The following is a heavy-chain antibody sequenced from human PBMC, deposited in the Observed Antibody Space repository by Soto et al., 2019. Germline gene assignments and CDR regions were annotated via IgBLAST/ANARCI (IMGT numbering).Heavy chain of an antibody. CDR3: ARELGYCSSTSCEYAQDYYYGMDV. CDR1: GGTFSSYA. D-gene: IGHD2-2*01. V-gene: IGHV1-69*06. Sequence: QVQLVQSGAEVKKPGSSVKVSCKASGGTFSSYAISWVRQAPGQGLEWMGGIIPIFGTANYAQKFQGRVTITADKSTSTAYMELSSLRSEDTAVYYCARELGYCSSTSCEYAQDYYYGMDVWGQGTTVTVSS. CDR2: IIPIFGTA. J-gene: IGHJ6*02.